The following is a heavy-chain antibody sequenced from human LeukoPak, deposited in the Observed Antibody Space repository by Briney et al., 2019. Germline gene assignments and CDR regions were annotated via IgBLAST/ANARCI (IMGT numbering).Heavy chain of an antibody. CDR2: IYYSGST. J-gene: IGHJ4*02. CDR3: ARVYYDSSGYYPIDY. CDR1: GGSISSYY. V-gene: IGHV4-59*01. D-gene: IGHD3-22*01. Sequence: LESLSLTCTVSGGSISSYYWSWIRQPPGKGLEWIGYIYYSGSTTYNPSLKSRVTISVDTSKNQFSLKLSSVTAADTAVYYCARVYYDSSGYYPIDYWGQGTLVTVSS.